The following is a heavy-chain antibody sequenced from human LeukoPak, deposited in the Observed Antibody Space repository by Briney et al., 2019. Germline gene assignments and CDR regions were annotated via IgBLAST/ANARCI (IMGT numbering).Heavy chain of an antibody. J-gene: IGHJ5*02. CDR1: GFTFNNYA. Sequence: GGSLRLSCAASGFTFNNYAMTWVRQAPGKGLEWVSTIIGSGGNTDYADSVKGRFTISRDNSKNTLFLQMDSLRVEDTAVYYCATFCSGGDCYSFAPWGQGTLVTVSS. V-gene: IGHV3-23*01. CDR2: IIGSGGNT. CDR3: ATFCSGGDCYSFAP. D-gene: IGHD2-15*01.